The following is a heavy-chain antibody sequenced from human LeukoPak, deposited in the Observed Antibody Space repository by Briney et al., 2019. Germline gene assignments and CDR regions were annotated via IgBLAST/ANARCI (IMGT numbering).Heavy chain of an antibody. V-gene: IGHV3-15*01. Sequence: GGSLRLSCAASGFTFSNALMSWVRQAPGKGLEWVGRIKSKTDGGTTDYAAPVKGRFTISRDDSKNTLYLQMNSLKTEDTAVYYCTTESLTILRFLEWLLGYFDYWGQGTLVTVSS. CDR3: TTESLTILRFLEWLLGYFDY. CDR2: IKSKTDGGTT. D-gene: IGHD3-3*01. J-gene: IGHJ4*02. CDR1: GFTFSNAL.